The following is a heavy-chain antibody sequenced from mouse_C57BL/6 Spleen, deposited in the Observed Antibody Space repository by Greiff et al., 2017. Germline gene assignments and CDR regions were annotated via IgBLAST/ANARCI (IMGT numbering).Heavy chain of an antibody. CDR1: GYTFTSYG. V-gene: IGHV1-81*01. CDR2: IYPRSGNT. J-gene: IGHJ2*01. CDR3: AREGLRSLFDY. D-gene: IGHD2-4*01. Sequence: VQLQQSGAELARPGASVKLSCKASGYTFTSYGISWVKQRPGQGLEWIGEIYPRSGNTYYNEKFKGKATLTADKSSSTAYMELRSLTSEDSAVYFCAREGLRSLFDYWAKAPLSQSPQ.